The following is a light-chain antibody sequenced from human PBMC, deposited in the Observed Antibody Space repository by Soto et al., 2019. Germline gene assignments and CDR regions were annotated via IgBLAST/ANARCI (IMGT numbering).Light chain of an antibody. Sequence: DIQMTQSPSTLSASVGDRVTITCRASQRLSGSLAWYQQKPGKAPKLLIYDASNFQRGIPSRFSGSGSGTEFTLTISSLQPDDFATYSCQQYNSYSRTFGQGTTVEIK. CDR2: DAS. J-gene: IGKJ1*01. CDR3: QQYNSYSRT. V-gene: IGKV1-5*01. CDR1: QRLSGS.